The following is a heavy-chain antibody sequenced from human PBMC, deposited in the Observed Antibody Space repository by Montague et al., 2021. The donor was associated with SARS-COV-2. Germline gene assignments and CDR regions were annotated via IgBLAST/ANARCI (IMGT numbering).Heavy chain of an antibody. CDR1: GFTFSSYS. Sequence: SLSLSCAASGFTFSSYSMNWVRQAPGKGLEWVSSISSSSSYIYYADSVXGRFTISRDNAKNSLYLQMNSLRAEDTAVYYCARGIRITMVRGVTIDYWGQGTLVTVSS. J-gene: IGHJ4*02. D-gene: IGHD3-10*01. CDR2: ISSSSSYI. CDR3: ARGIRITMVRGVTIDY. V-gene: IGHV3-21*01.